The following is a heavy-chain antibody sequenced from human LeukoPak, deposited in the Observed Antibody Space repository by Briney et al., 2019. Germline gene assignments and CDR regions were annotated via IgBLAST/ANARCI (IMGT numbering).Heavy chain of an antibody. CDR1: GGSISSGDYY. V-gene: IGHV4-31*03. CDR2: IYYSGST. CDR3: ARGYSSGWYFGY. Sequence: SETLSLTCTVSGGSISSGDYYWSWIRQHPGKGLEWIGYIYYSGSTYYNPSLKSRVTISVDTSKNQFSLKLSSVTAADTAVYYCARGYSSGWYFGYWGQGTLVTVSS. J-gene: IGHJ4*02. D-gene: IGHD6-19*01.